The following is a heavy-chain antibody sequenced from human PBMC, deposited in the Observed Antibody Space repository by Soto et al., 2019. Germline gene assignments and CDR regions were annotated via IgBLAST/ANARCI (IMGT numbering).Heavy chain of an antibody. D-gene: IGHD3-16*02. J-gene: IGHJ5*02. CDR1: GGFLSESY. CDR2: INHVGGT. CDR3: VRISYQLPSSVLWLDP. Sequence: SETLPLTCAVYGGFLSESYWTWIRQPPGKGLEWIGEINHVGGTNYNPSLKSRVTMSVDTSQNQFSLRLISVTAADTAMYFCVRISYQLPSSVLWLDPWGQGTPVTVSS. V-gene: IGHV4-34*01.